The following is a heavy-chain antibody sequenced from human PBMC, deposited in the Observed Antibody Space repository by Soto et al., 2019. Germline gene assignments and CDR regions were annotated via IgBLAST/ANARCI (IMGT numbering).Heavy chain of an antibody. Sequence: SEPLSLTCTVSGGSINSAGYYWSWIRQHPGKGLEWIGYIYYSGSTYYNPSLKSRVTISIDTSKNQFSLRLSSVTAADTAVYYCARAQTLFVVITGFDYWGQGTLVTVYS. D-gene: IGHD3-3*01. V-gene: IGHV4-31*03. CDR2: IYYSGST. J-gene: IGHJ4*02. CDR3: ARAQTLFVVITGFDY. CDR1: GGSINSAGYY.